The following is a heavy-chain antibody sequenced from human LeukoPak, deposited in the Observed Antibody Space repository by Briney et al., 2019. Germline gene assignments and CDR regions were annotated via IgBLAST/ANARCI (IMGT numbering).Heavy chain of an antibody. V-gene: IGHV3-7*01. CDR2: IKQDGSEK. CDR1: GFTFSSYW. CDR3: ARGQLLLEGYFYYMDV. Sequence: GGSLRLSCAASGFTFSSYWMSWVRQAPGKGLEWVANIKQDGSEKYYVDSVKGRFTISRDNAKNSLYLQMNSLRAEDTAVYYCARGQLLLEGYFYYMDVWGKGTTVTVSS. J-gene: IGHJ6*03. D-gene: IGHD2-2*01.